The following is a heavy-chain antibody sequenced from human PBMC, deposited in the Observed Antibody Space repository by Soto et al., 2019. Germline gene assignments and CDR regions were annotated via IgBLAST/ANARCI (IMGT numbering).Heavy chain of an antibody. CDR2: IYYSGST. CDR1: GASISGFY. J-gene: IGHJ4*02. V-gene: IGHV4-59*01. D-gene: IGHD3-10*01. Sequence: PSETLSLTCTVSGASISGFYWNWIRQPPGKGLEWIGNIYYSGSTNYNPSLRSRVTISVDPSKNQFSLKLTSVTAADTAVYYCARVIDGSGSYSDYWGQGTLVTVSS. CDR3: ARVIDGSGSYSDY.